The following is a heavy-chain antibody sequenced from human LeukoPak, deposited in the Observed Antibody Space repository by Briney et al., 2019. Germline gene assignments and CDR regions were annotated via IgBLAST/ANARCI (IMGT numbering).Heavy chain of an antibody. Sequence: SETLSLTCTVSGGSISSYYWNWIRQPPGKGLEWVGYIYHSGSTNFNPSLKSRVTISVDTSKNQFSLNLSSVTAADTAVYYCVRELWNYMDVWGKGTTVTVSS. CDR1: GGSISSYY. CDR3: VRELWNYMDV. CDR2: IYHSGST. V-gene: IGHV4-59*01. D-gene: IGHD1-1*01. J-gene: IGHJ6*03.